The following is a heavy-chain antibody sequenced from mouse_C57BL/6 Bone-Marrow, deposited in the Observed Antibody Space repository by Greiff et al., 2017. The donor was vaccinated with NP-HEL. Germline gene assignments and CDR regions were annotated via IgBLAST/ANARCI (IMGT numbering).Heavy chain of an antibody. D-gene: IGHD1-1*01. J-gene: IGHJ2*01. CDR3: ARQRFYYGSSSHFDY. V-gene: IGHV5-9*01. CDR1: GFTFSSYT. CDR2: ISGGGGNT. Sequence: EVMLVESGGGLVKPGGSLKLSCAASGFTFSSYTMSWVRQTPEKRLEWVATISGGGGNTYYPDSVKGRFTISRDNAKNTLYLQMSSLRSEDTALYYWARQRFYYGSSSHFDYWGQGTTLTVSS.